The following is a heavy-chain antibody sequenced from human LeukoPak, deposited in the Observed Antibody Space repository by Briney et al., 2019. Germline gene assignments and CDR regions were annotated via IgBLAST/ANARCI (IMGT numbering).Heavy chain of an antibody. CDR2: LSSSSSYI. J-gene: IGHJ4*02. CDR3: ARDLYDSGAYSSPIDH. V-gene: IGHV3-21*01. D-gene: IGHD3-22*01. CDR1: GFTLSSHS. Sequence: GGSLRLSCAVYGFTLSSHSMNWVRQAPGKGLEWVSSLSSSSSYIHSADSVKGRFTISRDNAKNSQYLQMNSLRAEDTAVYYCARDLYDSGAYSSPIDHWGQGTLVTLSS.